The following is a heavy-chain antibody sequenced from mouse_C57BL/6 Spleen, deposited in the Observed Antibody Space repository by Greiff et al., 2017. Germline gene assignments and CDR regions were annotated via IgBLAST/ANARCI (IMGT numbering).Heavy chain of an antibody. V-gene: IGHV1-22*01. CDR3: ARRGYGSSYAMDY. CDR2: INPNNGGT. CDR1: GYTFTDYN. D-gene: IGHD1-1*01. Sequence: EVQLQQSGPELVKPGASVKMSCKASGYTFTDYNMHWVKQSHGKSLEWIGYINPNNGGTSYNQKFKGKATLTVNKSSSTAYMELRSLTSEDSAVYYCARRGYGSSYAMDYWGQGTSVTVSS. J-gene: IGHJ4*01.